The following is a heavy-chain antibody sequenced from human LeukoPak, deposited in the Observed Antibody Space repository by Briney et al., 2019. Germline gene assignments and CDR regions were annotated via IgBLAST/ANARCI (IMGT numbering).Heavy chain of an antibody. CDR2: INHSGST. V-gene: IGHV4-34*01. J-gene: IGHJ4*02. CDR3: ARASMGKHFDY. D-gene: IGHD1-26*01. CDR1: GGSFSGYY. Sequence: PSETLSLTCAVYGGSFSGYYWSWIRQPPGKGLEWIGEINHSGSTNYNPSPKSRVTISVDTSKNQFSLKLSSVTAADTAVYYCARASMGKHFDYWGQGTLVTVSS.